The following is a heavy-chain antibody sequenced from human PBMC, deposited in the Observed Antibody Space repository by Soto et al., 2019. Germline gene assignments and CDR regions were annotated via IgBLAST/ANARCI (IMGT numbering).Heavy chain of an antibody. V-gene: IGHV1-18*04. Sequence: QVQVMQSGAEVKKPGDSVKVSCKTSGFICSDYGINWVRQAPGQGLEWMGWISVYSGNANLAQKFQGRDTMTIDKSTRTAYMELRSLKSDDTAIYYCAKRTSGTTWGESDYWGQGTLVTVSS. CDR3: AKRTSGTTWGESDY. CDR1: GFICSDYG. CDR2: ISVYSGNA. D-gene: IGHD3-16*01. J-gene: IGHJ4*02.